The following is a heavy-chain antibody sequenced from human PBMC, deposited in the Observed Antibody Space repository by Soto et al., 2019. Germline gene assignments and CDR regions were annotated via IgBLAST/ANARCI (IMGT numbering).Heavy chain of an antibody. D-gene: IGHD4-17*01. CDR3: AKGTTVTPWRYLDL. CDR2: ISYDGGYE. V-gene: IGHV3-30*18. J-gene: IGHJ2*01. CDR1: RFAFSSYA. Sequence: QEQLVESGGGVVQPGKSLRLSCAASRFAFSSYAMHWVRQAPGKGLEWLAVISYDGGYENYADSVKGRFTVSRDNSKNTLWLQINSLRPEDTALYYCAKGTTVTPWRYLDLCGQGTLVTVSS.